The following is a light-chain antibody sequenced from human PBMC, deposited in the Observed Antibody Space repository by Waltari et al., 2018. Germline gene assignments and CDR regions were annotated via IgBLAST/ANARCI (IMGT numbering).Light chain of an antibody. CDR2: EVS. CDR1: SSDIGPYNL. J-gene: IGLJ3*02. V-gene: IGLV2-23*02. CDR3: SSYAGGSWV. Sequence: QSALTPPASVSGSPGQSITISCTGTSSDIGPYNLVSWCQQYPGKVPKLIIYEVSKRPSGVSNHFSGSKSGNTASLTISGLQAEDEAHYYCSSYAGGSWVFGRGTKVTVL.